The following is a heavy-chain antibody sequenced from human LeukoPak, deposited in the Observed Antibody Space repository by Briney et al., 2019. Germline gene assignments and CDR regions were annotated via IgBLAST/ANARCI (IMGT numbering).Heavy chain of an antibody. CDR3: VSLRDGYNFV. V-gene: IGHV3-74*01. CDR2: IKNDGSTT. Sequence: GGSLRLSCAAFEFTLSRYWMHWVRHAPGKGLVWVSRIKNDGSTTNYADSVKGRFTISRDNGKNTLYLQMNSLRAEDTAVYYCVSLRDGYNFVWGQGTLVTVSS. D-gene: IGHD5-24*01. J-gene: IGHJ4*02. CDR1: EFTLSRYW.